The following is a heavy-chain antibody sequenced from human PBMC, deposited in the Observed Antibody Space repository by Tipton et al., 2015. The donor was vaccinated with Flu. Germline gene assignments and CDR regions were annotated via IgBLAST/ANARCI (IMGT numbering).Heavy chain of an antibody. CDR2: INDSGSA. CDR1: GGTFSGYY. Sequence: GLVKPSETLSLTCAVYGGTFSGYYWTWIRQPPGKRLEWIGEINDSGSANYNPSLKSQVTMSVDTSKNQFSLKVKSVTAADMAVYYCARGTGYGTYFDSWGRGTLVTVSS. CDR3: ARGTGYGTYFDS. D-gene: IGHD5-12*01. V-gene: IGHV4-34*01. J-gene: IGHJ4*02.